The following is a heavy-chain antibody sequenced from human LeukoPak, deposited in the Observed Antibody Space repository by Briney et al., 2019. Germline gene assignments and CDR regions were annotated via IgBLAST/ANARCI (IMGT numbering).Heavy chain of an antibody. CDR2: INTNTGNP. CDR1: GYSFTGSA. CDR3: ARRPPQAAVGRFGYYYYMDV. D-gene: IGHD6-13*01. J-gene: IGHJ6*03. V-gene: IGHV7-4-1*02. Sequence: ASVKVSCKASGYSFTGSAMNWVRQAPGQGLEWMGWINTNTGNPTYAQGFTGRFVFSLDTSVSTAYLQISSLKAEDTAVYYCARRPPQAAVGRFGYYYYMDVWGKGTTVTVSS.